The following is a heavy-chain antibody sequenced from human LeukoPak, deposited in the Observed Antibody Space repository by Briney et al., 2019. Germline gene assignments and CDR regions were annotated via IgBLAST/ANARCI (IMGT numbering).Heavy chain of an antibody. J-gene: IGHJ4*02. V-gene: IGHV4-59*11. CDR2: ISDSGST. CDR3: ARGYDSSAYYPSNY. Sequence: SETLSLTCVVSGGSLSTHHWSWIRQSPGRGLEWIGYISDSGSTNYNPSLKSRVTISVDTSKDQFSLMLSSVTAADTAVYYCARGYDSSAYYPSNYWGQGTLVTVSS. D-gene: IGHD3-22*01. CDR1: GGSLSTHH.